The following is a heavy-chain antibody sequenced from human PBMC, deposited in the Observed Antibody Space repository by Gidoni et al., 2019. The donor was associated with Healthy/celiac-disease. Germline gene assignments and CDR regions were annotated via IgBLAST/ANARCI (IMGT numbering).Heavy chain of an antibody. CDR3: AKDPVMWRRGAFDI. J-gene: IGHJ3*02. D-gene: IGHD2-21*01. Sequence: TISRDNSKNTLYMQMNSLRAEDTAVYYCAKDPVMWRRGAFDIWGQGTMVTVSS. V-gene: IGHV3-23*01.